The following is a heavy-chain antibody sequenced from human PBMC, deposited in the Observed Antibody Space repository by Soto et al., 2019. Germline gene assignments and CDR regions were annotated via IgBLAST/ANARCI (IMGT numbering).Heavy chain of an antibody. Sequence: PSETLSLTCTVSGGSISSGGYYWSWIRQHPGKGLGWIGYIYYSGSTYYNPSLKSRVTISVDTSKNQFSLKLSSVTAADTAVYYCARVLAGTKDFDYWGQGTLVTVSS. CDR1: GGSISSGGYY. CDR2: IYYSGST. J-gene: IGHJ4*02. D-gene: IGHD6-19*01. V-gene: IGHV4-31*03. CDR3: ARVLAGTKDFDY.